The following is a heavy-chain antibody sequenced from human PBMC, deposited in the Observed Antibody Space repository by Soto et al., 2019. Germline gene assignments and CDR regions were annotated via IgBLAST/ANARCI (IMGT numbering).Heavy chain of an antibody. CDR2: IYYSGST. CDR1: GGSISSGGYY. J-gene: IGHJ6*03. V-gene: IGHV4-31*03. Sequence: SETLSLTCTVSGGSISSGGYYWSWIRQHPGKGLEWIGYIYYSGSTYYNPSLKSRVTISVDTSKNQFSLKLSSVTAADTAVYYCARQYSSSRYYYMEVWGKGTTVTVSS. CDR3: ARQYSSSRYYYMEV. D-gene: IGHD6-6*01.